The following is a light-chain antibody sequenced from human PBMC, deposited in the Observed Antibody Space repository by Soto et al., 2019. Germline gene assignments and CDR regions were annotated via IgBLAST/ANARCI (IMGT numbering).Light chain of an antibody. V-gene: IGKV3-15*01. J-gene: IGKJ3*01. CDR1: QSVSGK. CDR2: GAS. Sequence: EIVMTQSPATLSVSPGERATLSCRASQSVSGKLAWYQQKPGQAPRLLIYGASTRATGVPARFSGSWSGTDVTLTISSLQSEDFAVYYCQQYNSWPPNTFGPGTKVDV. CDR3: QQYNSWPPNT.